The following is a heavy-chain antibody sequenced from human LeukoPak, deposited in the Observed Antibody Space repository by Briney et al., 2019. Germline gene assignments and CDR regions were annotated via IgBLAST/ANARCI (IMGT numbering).Heavy chain of an antibody. CDR1: GYTFTGYY. Sequence: ASVKVSCKASGYTFTGYYMHWVRQAPGQGLEWMGWINPNSGGTNYAQKFQGRVTMTRDTSISTAYMELSRLRYDDTAVYYCVRDLGDGGCNTFDYWGQGALVTVSS. D-gene: IGHD2-8*01. CDR3: VRDLGDGGCNTFDY. J-gene: IGHJ4*02. CDR2: INPNSGGT. V-gene: IGHV1-2*02.